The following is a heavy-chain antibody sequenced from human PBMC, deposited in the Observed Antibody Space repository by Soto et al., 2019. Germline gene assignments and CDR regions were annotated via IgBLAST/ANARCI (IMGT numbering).Heavy chain of an antibody. Sequence: GASVKVSCKASGYTFTSYAMHWVRQAPGQRLEWMGWINAGNGNTKYSQKFQGRVTITRDTSASTAYMELSSLRSEDTAVYYCARAGVGLWFGELLSSYNWFDPWGQGTLVTVSS. CDR2: INAGNGNT. D-gene: IGHD3-10*01. CDR3: ARAGVGLWFGELLSSYNWFDP. CDR1: GYTFTSYA. J-gene: IGHJ5*02. V-gene: IGHV1-3*01.